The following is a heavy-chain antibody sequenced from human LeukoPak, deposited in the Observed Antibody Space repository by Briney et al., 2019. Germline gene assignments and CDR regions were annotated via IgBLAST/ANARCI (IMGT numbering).Heavy chain of an antibody. D-gene: IGHD3-9*01. CDR3: ARSSRLDILTGYYFDY. V-gene: IGHV4-34*01. Sequence: SETLSLTCAVYGGSFSGYYWSWIRQPPGEGLEWIGEINHSGSTNYNPSLKSRVTISVDTSKNQFSLNLSSVTVADTAVYYCARSSRLDILTGYYFDYWGQGTLVTVSS. CDR1: GGSFSGYY. J-gene: IGHJ4*02. CDR2: INHSGST.